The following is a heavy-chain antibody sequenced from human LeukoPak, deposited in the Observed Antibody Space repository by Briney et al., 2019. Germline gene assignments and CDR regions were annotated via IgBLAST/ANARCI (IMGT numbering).Heavy chain of an antibody. Sequence: GGSLRLSCAASGFTFSSYGMHWVRQAPGKGLKWVAFIRYDGSNKYYADSVKGRFTISRDNSKNTLYLQMNSLRAEDTAVYYCAKDDDYDSSHLWGQGTLVTVSS. CDR1: GFTFSSYG. J-gene: IGHJ4*02. CDR2: IRYDGSNK. V-gene: IGHV3-30*02. CDR3: AKDDDYDSSHL. D-gene: IGHD3-22*01.